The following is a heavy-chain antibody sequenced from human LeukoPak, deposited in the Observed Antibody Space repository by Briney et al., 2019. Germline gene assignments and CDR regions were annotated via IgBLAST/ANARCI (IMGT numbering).Heavy chain of an antibody. CDR2: INPSGGST. D-gene: IGHD6-13*01. CDR1: GYTFTSYY. CDR3: ARLVFGIAASHSFDY. Sequence: ASVKVSCKASGYTFTSYYMHWVRQAPGQGLEWMGIINPSGGSTSYAQKFQGRVTMTRDTSTSIVYMELSSLRSEDTAVYYCARLVFGIAASHSFDYWGQGTLVTVSS. J-gene: IGHJ4*02. V-gene: IGHV1-46*03.